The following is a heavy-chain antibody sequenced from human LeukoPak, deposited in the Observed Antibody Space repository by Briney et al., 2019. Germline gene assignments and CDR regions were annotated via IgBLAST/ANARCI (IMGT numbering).Heavy chain of an antibody. J-gene: IGHJ6*03. CDR1: GFTFSSYS. CDR3: ARDPYSGGYGAYYYYYMDV. CDR2: ISSSSSTI. D-gene: IGHD6-19*01. Sequence: GGSLRLSCAASGFTFSSYSMNWVRQAPGKGLEWVSYISSSSSTIYYADSVRGRFTISRDNAENSLYLQMNSLRDEDTAVYYCARDPYSGGYGAYYYYYMDVWGKGTTVTVSS. V-gene: IGHV3-48*02.